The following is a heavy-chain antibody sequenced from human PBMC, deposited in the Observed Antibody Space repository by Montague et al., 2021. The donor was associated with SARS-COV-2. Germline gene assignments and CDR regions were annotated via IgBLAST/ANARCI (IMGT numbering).Heavy chain of an antibody. J-gene: IGHJ4*02. CDR2: IYYSGNT. Sequence: SETLSLTCTVSGASISSYYWSWIRQPPGKGLEWIGYIYYSGNTNYNPSLKSRVTISVDTSKNQFSLKLSFVTAADTAVYYCARGFDYWGQGTLVTVSS. CDR3: ARGFDY. V-gene: IGHV4-59*01. CDR1: GASISSYY.